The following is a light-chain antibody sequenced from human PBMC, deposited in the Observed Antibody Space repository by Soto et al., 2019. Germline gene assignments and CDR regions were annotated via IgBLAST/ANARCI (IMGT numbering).Light chain of an antibody. J-gene: IGKJ1*01. Sequence: DIQMTQSPSTLSGSVGDRVTITCRASQTICSWLAWYQKNLGHAQKLLIYDASSLESEVPSRFSGSGSGTEFTLTISSLQPDDFATYYCQQYNSYSGTFGQGTKVDIK. CDR3: QQYNSYSGT. V-gene: IGKV1-5*01. CDR2: DAS. CDR1: QTICSW.